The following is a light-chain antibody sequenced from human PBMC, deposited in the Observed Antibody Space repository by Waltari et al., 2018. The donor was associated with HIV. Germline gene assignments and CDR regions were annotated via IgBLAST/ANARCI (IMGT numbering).Light chain of an antibody. CDR3: QSYDTSLSVNYV. CDR2: SNI. V-gene: IGLV1-40*01. J-gene: IGLJ1*01. CDR1: RTHIGAGHD. Sequence: QSVLTQPPSVSGALGQRVTISCPGSRTHIGAGHDVHWYQQLPGTAPKLLIYSNIIRPSGVPDRFSASKSGTSASLAITGLRPEDEADYYCQSYDTSLSVNYVFGTGTKVTVL.